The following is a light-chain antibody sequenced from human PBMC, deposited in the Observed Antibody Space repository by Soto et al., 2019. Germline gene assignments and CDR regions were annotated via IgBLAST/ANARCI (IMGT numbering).Light chain of an antibody. J-gene: IGLJ2*01. CDR2: EDN. Sequence: NFMLTQPHSVSESPGKTVTISCTGSSGSIASNYVQWYQQRPGSAPTTVIYEDNQRPSGVPDRFSGSIDSSSNSASLTISGLKTEDEADYYFQSHDSSNHVVFGGGTQLTVL. CDR3: QSHDSSNHVV. CDR1: SGSIASNY. V-gene: IGLV6-57*02.